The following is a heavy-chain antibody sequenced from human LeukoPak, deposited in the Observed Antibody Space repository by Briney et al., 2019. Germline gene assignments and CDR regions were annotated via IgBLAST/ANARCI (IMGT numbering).Heavy chain of an antibody. J-gene: IGHJ4*02. Sequence: PSETLSLTCTVSGDSIKGNYWSWIRQPPGKELEWIGCVYSSGSSNYNPSLKSRVTISVDTSKNQFSLNVNSVTAADTAVHYCARKGTSWTFDYWGQGTLVTVSS. V-gene: IGHV4-59*08. CDR2: VYSSGSS. CDR3: ARKGTSWTFDY. D-gene: IGHD2-2*01. CDR1: GDSIKGNY.